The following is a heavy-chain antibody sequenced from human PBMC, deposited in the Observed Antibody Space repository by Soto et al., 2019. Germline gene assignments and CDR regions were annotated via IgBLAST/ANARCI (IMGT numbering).Heavy chain of an antibody. CDR3: ARVWYYYDSSGYPRGLYYYYYGMDV. J-gene: IGHJ6*02. Sequence: GASVKVSCKTGSFYAVSWVRQAPGQGLEWMGGLIPVFDTPSYAQKFQGRVTITADESTSTAYMELSSLRSEDTAVYYCARVWYYYDSSGYPRGLYYYYYGMDVWGQGTTVTVSS. D-gene: IGHD3-22*01. V-gene: IGHV1-69*13. CDR2: LIPVFDTP. CDR1: GSFYA.